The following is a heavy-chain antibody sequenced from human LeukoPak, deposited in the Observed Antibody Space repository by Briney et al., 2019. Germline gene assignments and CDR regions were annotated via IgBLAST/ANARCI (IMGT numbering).Heavy chain of an antibody. CDR3: ARLAAISGSDYPDD. D-gene: IGHD1-26*01. J-gene: IGHJ4*02. CDR2: IFYSGNT. Sequence: SETLSLTCTVSGVPISSYYWSWIRQPPGKGLEWIGYIFYSGNTIYNPSPKSRVTISVDTSKNHFSLRLRSVTAADTAVYYCARLAAISGSDYPDDWGQGTLVTVSS. V-gene: IGHV4-59*08. CDR1: GVPISSYY.